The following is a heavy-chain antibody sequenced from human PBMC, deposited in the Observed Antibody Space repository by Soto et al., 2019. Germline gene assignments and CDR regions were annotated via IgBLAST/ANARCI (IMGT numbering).Heavy chain of an antibody. CDR3: AKETVAGTLGYYYYGMDV. J-gene: IGHJ6*02. CDR2: ISGSGGST. Sequence: GGSLRLSCAASGFTFSSYAMSWVRQAPGKGLEWVSAISGSGGSTYYADSVKGRFTISRDNSKNTLYLQMNSLRAEDTAVYYCAKETVAGTLGYYYYGMDVWGQGTTVTVYS. V-gene: IGHV3-23*01. D-gene: IGHD6-19*01. CDR1: GFTFSSYA.